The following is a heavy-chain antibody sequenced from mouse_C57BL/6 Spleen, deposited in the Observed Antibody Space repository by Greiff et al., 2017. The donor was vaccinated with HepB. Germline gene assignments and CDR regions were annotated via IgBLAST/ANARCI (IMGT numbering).Heavy chain of an antibody. V-gene: IGHV1-82*01. CDR3: GGTDDYGRSYYAMDY. J-gene: IGHJ4*01. CDR1: GYAFSSSW. D-gene: IGHD1-1*01. Sequence: QVQLKQSGPELVKPGASVKISCKASGYAFSSSWMNWVKQRPGKGLEWIGRINPGDGDTNYNGKFKGKATLTADKSSSTAYMQLSSLTSEDAAVYYCGGTDDYGRSYYAMDYWGQGTSVTVSS. CDR2: INPGDGDT.